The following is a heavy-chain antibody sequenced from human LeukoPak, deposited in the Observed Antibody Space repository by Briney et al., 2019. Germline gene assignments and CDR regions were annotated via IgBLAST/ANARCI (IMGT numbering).Heavy chain of an antibody. CDR3: ARALDYGEYYYYYMDV. V-gene: IGHV3-21*01. CDR2: ISSSSSYI. Sequence: GGSLRLSCAASGFTFSSYSMNWVRQAPGRGLEWVSSISSSSSYIYYADSVKGRFTISRDNAKNSLYLQMNSLRAEDTAVYYCARALDYGEYYYYYMDVWSKGTTVTVSS. D-gene: IGHD4-17*01. J-gene: IGHJ6*03. CDR1: GFTFSSYS.